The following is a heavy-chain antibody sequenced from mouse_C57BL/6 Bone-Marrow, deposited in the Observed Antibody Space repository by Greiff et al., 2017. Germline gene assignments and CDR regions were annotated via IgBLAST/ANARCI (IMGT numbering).Heavy chain of an antibody. CDR2: IRNKANGYTT. J-gene: IGHJ4*01. Sequence: EVKLVESGGGLVQPGGSLSLSCAASGFTFTDYYMSWVRQPPGTALEWLGFIRNKANGYTTEYSASVKGRFTISRDNSQSILYLQMNALRAEDSATYYCARYKGGYYAMDYWGQGTSVTVSS. CDR1: GFTFTDYY. V-gene: IGHV7-3*01. CDR3: ARYKGGYYAMDY.